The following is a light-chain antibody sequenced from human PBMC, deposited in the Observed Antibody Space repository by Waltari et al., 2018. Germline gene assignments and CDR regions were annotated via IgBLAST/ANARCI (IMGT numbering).Light chain of an antibody. CDR2: YDS. CDR1: NIGEKR. Sequence: SKLLTQQPPLAVPPGKTAGIPFGGTNIGEKRWPGYQDRPGQAPVLIIYYDSVRPSGIPERFSGSNSGNTATLTISRVEAGDEADYYCQVWDYDTAHLVFGGGTTLTVV. CDR3: QVWDYDTAHLV. J-gene: IGLJ3*02. V-gene: IGLV3-21*04.